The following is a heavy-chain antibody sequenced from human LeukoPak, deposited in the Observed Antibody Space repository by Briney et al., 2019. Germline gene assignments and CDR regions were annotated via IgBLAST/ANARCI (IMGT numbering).Heavy chain of an antibody. CDR1: GFTFSSYG. CDR2: ISSDGGRT. V-gene: IGHV3-64D*09. D-gene: IGHD6-19*01. J-gene: IGHJ4*02. Sequence: PGGSLRLSCSASGFTFSSYGMHWVRQAPGKGLEYVSAISSDGGRTYYADSVKGRFTISRDNSKNTLDLQLSSLRAEDTAVYYWVKDRSGWYDGFAYWGQGALVTVSS. CDR3: VKDRSGWYDGFAY.